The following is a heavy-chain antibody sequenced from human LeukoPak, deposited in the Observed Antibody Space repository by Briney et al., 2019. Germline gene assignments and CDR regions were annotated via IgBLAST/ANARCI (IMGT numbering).Heavy chain of an antibody. J-gene: IGHJ4*02. Sequence: GGSLRLSCAASGFTFSSYAMSWVRQAPGKGLEWVSAISGSGGSTYYADSVKGRFTISRDNSKNTLCLQMNSLRAEDTAVYYCAKEVGYCSGGSCYNDYWGQGTLVTVSS. CDR3: AKEVGYCSGGSCYNDY. CDR2: ISGSGGST. V-gene: IGHV3-23*01. D-gene: IGHD2-15*01. CDR1: GFTFSSYA.